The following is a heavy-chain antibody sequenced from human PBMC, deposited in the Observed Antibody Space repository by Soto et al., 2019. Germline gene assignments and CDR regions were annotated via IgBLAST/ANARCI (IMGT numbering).Heavy chain of an antibody. V-gene: IGHV5-51*01. CDR3: ARLVGATTSGFGY. J-gene: IGHJ4*02. Sequence: PGESLKISCTASGYSFITYWIGWVRQMPGKGLEWLGVIYPGDSDSRYSPSFQGLVTISADKSVSTAYLQWGSLRASDTAMYYCARLVGATTSGFGYWGQGTLVTAPQ. CDR1: GYSFITYW. CDR2: IYPGDSDS. D-gene: IGHD1-26*01.